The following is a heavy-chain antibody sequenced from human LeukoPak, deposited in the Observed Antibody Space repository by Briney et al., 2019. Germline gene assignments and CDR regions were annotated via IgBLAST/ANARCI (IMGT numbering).Heavy chain of an antibody. CDR3: ARVLTGYYSY. D-gene: IGHD3-9*01. V-gene: IGHV3-23*01. J-gene: IGHJ4*02. CDR2: ISGKTGTK. Sequence: GGALRLSCVGSGFTLSDYAMSGVRPAPGRGLEWVLGISGKTGTKYYADSGKGQFTISRDNSKNTLYLQMNSLRAEDTAVYYCARVLTGYYSYWGQGTLVTVSS. CDR1: GFTLSDYA.